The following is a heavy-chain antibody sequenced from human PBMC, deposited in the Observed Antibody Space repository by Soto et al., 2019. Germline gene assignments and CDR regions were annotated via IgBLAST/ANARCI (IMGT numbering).Heavy chain of an antibody. CDR3: AHSHDTAMVEGWFDP. J-gene: IGHJ5*02. CDR1: GFSLSASGVS. V-gene: IGHV2-5*02. Sequence: QITLKESGPTLVKPTQTLTLTCTFSGFSLSASGVSVGWIRQPPGKALEWLALIYWDDDKRYRPSLKSRLTITNDTSKNQVVLTMTNMDPVDTATYYCAHSHDTAMVEGWFDPWGQGTLVTVSS. D-gene: IGHD5-18*01. CDR2: IYWDDDK.